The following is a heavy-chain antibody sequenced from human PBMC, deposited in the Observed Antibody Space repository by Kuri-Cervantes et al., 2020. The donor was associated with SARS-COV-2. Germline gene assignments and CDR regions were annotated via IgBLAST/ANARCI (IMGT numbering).Heavy chain of an antibody. Sequence: GESLKISCAASGFTFSSYGMHWVRQAPGKGLEWVAVIWYDGSNKYYADSVKGRFTISRDNSKNTLYLQMNSLRAEDTAVYYCASAKSIAATPQSGVGWFDPWGQGTLVTVSS. D-gene: IGHD6-6*01. CDR3: ASAKSIAATPQSGVGWFDP. CDR2: IWYDGSNK. J-gene: IGHJ5*02. V-gene: IGHV3-30*19. CDR1: GFTFSSYG.